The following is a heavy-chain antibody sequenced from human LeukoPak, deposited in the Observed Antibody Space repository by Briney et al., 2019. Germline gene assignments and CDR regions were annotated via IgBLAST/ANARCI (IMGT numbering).Heavy chain of an antibody. D-gene: IGHD3-22*01. CDR3: ARVGGYDSSGFNWFDP. Sequence: SETLSLTCTVSGGSISSYYWSWIRQPPGKGLEWIGYIYYSGSTNYNPSLKSRVTISVDTSKNQFSLKLSSVTAAGTAVYYCARVGGYDSSGFNWFDPWGQGTLVTVSS. CDR1: GGSISSYY. J-gene: IGHJ5*02. V-gene: IGHV4-59*01. CDR2: IYYSGST.